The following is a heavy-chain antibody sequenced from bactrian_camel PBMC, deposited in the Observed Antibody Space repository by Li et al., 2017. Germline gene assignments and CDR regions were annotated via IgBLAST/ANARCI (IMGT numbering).Heavy chain of an antibody. V-gene: IGHV3-2*01. J-gene: IGHJ6*01. D-gene: IGHD4*01. Sequence: HVQLVESGGGSVQPGGSLTLTCTISGLKTEANCMGWFRQVSGEEREGVALIWQSGESHYADSVKGRFTISQDNAKNEFFLQMNDLKPEDTAMYYCATKFFGCPVATMSPSDFGYWGQGTQVTVSS. CDR3: ATKFFGCPVATMSPSDFGY. CDR1: GLKTEANC. CDR2: IWQSGES.